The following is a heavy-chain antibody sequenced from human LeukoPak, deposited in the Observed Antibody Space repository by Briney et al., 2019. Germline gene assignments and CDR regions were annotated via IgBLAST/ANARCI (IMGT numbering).Heavy chain of an antibody. CDR2: ISSSGSTI. D-gene: IGHD5-12*01. J-gene: IGHJ6*03. Sequence: GGSLRLSCAASGFTFSSYEMNWVRQAPGKGLEWVSYISSSGSTIYYADSVKGRFTISRDNAKNSLYLQMNSLRAEDTAVYYCARDGGRGYDYYYYYMDVWGKGTTVTISS. CDR1: GFTFSSYE. CDR3: ARDGGRGYDYYYYYMDV. V-gene: IGHV3-48*03.